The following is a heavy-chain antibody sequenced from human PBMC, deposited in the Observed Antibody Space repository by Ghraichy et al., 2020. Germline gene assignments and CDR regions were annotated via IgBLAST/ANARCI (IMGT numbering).Heavy chain of an antibody. Sequence: SETLSLTCTVSGGSISSSSYYWGWIRQPPGKGQAWIGSIYYSGSTYYNPSLKSRVTISVDTSKNQFSLKLSSVTAADTAVYYCARHDQLLLYPAASHFDYWGQGTLVTVSS. CDR2: IYYSGST. J-gene: IGHJ4*02. CDR3: ARHDQLLLYPAASHFDY. V-gene: IGHV4-39*01. D-gene: IGHD2-2*02. CDR1: GGSISSSSYY.